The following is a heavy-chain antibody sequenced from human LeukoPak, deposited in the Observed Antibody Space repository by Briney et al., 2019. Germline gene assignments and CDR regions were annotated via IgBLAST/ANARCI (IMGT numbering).Heavy chain of an antibody. D-gene: IGHD3-10*01. Sequence: PGRSLRLSCAASGFTFSSYAMHWVRQAPGKGLEWVAVISYDGSNKYYADSVKGRFTISRDNSKNTLYLQMNSLRAEDTAVYYCAKVVRGVIPYFDYWGQGTLVTVSS. J-gene: IGHJ4*02. CDR1: GFTFSSYA. V-gene: IGHV3-30-3*01. CDR2: ISYDGSNK. CDR3: AKVVRGVIPYFDY.